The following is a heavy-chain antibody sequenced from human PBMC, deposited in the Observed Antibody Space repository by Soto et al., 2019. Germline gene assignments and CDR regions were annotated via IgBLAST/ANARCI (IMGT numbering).Heavy chain of an antibody. Sequence: PSETLSLTCAVFGGSVNSGNYYWSWIRQPPGKGLEWIGEMSHSGGTHFNPSLKSRVTISVDTSKNQFSLKMSSVTAADTALYYCARVERGTATPVVNAFDIWGPGTMVTVSS. CDR2: MSHSGGT. J-gene: IGHJ3*02. CDR3: ARVERGTATPVVNAFDI. V-gene: IGHV4-61*01. D-gene: IGHD2-21*02. CDR1: GGSVNSGNYY.